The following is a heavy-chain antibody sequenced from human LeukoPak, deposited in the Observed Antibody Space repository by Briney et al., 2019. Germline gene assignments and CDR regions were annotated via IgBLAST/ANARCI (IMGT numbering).Heavy chain of an antibody. CDR2: INHSGST. CDR1: GGSFSGYY. V-gene: IGHV4-34*01. D-gene: IGHD6-13*01. J-gene: IGHJ4*02. Sequence: SETLSLTCAVYGGSFSGYYWSWIRQPPGKGLEWIGEINHSGSTNYNPSLKSRVTISVDTSKNQFSLKLSSVTAADTAVYYCARAFVAAAGTDYWGQGTLVTVSS. CDR3: ARAFVAAAGTDY.